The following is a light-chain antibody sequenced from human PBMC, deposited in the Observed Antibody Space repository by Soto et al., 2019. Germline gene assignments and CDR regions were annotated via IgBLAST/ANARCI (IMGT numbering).Light chain of an antibody. Sequence: DIQMTQSPFSLSASVGDRVTITCRASRGINNYLAWYQQKPGKVPVLLIYSASTLKSGVPSRFSGRGAGTDFTLTISSLQPEDFATYYCQKYDRAPRTFGQGTKADIK. CDR1: RGINNY. CDR2: SAS. CDR3: QKYDRAPRT. V-gene: IGKV1-27*01. J-gene: IGKJ1*01.